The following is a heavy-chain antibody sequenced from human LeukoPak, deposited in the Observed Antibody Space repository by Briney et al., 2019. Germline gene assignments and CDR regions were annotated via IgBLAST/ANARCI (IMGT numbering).Heavy chain of an antibody. V-gene: IGHV1-46*01. J-gene: IGHJ5*02. CDR2: INPSGGST. CDR3: ARTTGKRFDP. D-gene: IGHD1-1*01. CDR1: GYTFTGYY. Sequence: ASVKVSCKASGYTFTGYYMHWVRQAPGQGLEWMGIINPSGGSTNYAQKFQGRVTMSRDTSASTVYMELSSLRSEDTAVYYCARTTGKRFDPWGQGTLVIVS.